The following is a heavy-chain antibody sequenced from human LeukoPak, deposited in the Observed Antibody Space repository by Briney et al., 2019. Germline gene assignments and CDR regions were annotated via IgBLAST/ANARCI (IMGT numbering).Heavy chain of an antibody. CDR3: AREGTSSVDY. D-gene: IGHD1-1*01. Sequence: SETLSLTCTVSGDPISNYYWSWIRQPPGRGLEWIGYIYYSGSTNYNPSLTSRVTISVDTSKNLFSLRLTSVTAADTAVYYCAREGTSSVDYWGQGTLVTVSS. J-gene: IGHJ4*02. CDR2: IYYSGST. CDR1: GDPISNYY. V-gene: IGHV4-59*13.